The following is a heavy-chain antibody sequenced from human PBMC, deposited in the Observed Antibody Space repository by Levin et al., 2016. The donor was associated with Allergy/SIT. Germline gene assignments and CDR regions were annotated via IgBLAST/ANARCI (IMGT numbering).Heavy chain of an antibody. V-gene: IGHV4-31*02. J-gene: IGHJ6*03. CDR3: ARVRGVIIAYYYYYMDV. CDR2: IYYSGST. Sequence: PGKGLEWIGYIYYSGSTYYNPSLKSRVTISVDTSKNQFSLKLSSVTAADTAVYYCARVRGVIIAYYYYYMDVWGKGTTVTVSS. D-gene: IGHD3-10*01.